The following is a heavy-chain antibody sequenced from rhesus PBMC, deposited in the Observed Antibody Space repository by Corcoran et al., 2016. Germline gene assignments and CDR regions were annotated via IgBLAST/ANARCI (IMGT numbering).Heavy chain of an antibody. CDR3: ARVLYYNIWTGYYPKYFDY. D-gene: IGHD3-3*01. J-gene: IGHJ4*01. Sequence: QVQLQESGPGLVKPSETLSLTCAVSGGSFSSYWWSWIRQPPGKGLEWIGESNGNSGSTNYNPSLKSRVTISKDASKNQFFLKLSSVTAADTAVYYCARVLYYNIWTGYYPKYFDYWGQGVLVTVSS. V-gene: IGHV4-80*01. CDR1: GGSFSSYW. CDR2: SNGNSGST.